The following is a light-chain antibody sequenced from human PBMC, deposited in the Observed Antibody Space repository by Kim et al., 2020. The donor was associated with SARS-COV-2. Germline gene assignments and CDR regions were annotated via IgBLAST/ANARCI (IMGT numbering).Light chain of an antibody. J-gene: IGKJ1*01. CDR1: QTVTSSY. CDR3: QQYGGSPT. CDR2: GAS. V-gene: IGKV3-20*01. Sequence: ENVLTQSPGTLSLSPGERATLSCRASQTVTSSYLAWYQQKPGQAPRLLIHGASSRATGIPDRFSGSGSGTDFTLTISRLDPEDFAMYYCQQYGGSPTFGLGTKVDIK.